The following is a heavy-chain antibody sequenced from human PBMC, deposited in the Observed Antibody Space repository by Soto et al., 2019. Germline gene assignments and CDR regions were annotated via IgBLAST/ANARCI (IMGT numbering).Heavy chain of an antibody. V-gene: IGHV3-7*01. Sequence: WWSLRLSCAASVFTFSTYWMNWFRQAPGKGLEWVANIKQDGSEKYYVDSVKGRFAISRDNAKDSLFLQMNNLRAEDTAVYYCVRDWSTFWGMDVWGQGTTVTVSS. CDR2: IKQDGSEK. CDR1: VFTFSTYW. J-gene: IGHJ6*02. CDR3: VRDWSTFWGMDV.